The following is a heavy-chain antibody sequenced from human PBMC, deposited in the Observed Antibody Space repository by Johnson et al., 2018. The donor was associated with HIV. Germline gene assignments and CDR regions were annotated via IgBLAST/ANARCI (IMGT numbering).Heavy chain of an antibody. J-gene: IGHJ3*02. Sequence: QVQLVESGGGVVQPGRSLRLSCPASGFTFSDYYMSWIRQAPGKGLEWVSYITSSGRTTYYADSVKGRFTISRDNAKNSLYLQMNSLRAEDTAVYYCATEGGTGAFDIWGQGTMVTVSS. CDR3: ATEGGTGAFDI. V-gene: IGHV3-11*04. CDR1: GFTFSDYY. D-gene: IGHD2-15*01. CDR2: ITSSGRTT.